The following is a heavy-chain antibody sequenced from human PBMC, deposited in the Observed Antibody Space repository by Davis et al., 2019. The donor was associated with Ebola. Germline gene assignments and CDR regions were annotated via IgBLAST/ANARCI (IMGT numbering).Heavy chain of an antibody. D-gene: IGHD6-19*01. CDR1: FFPFPTYF. CDR3: ARDILYSSGWYDY. Sequence: GESLKISCAASFFPFPTYFMHWVRQAPGKGLEWVAVISYDGSNKYYADSVKGRFTLSRDNSKNTLYLQMNSLRAEDTAVYYCARDILYSSGWYDYWGQGTLVTVSS. J-gene: IGHJ4*02. V-gene: IGHV3-30*03. CDR2: ISYDGSNK.